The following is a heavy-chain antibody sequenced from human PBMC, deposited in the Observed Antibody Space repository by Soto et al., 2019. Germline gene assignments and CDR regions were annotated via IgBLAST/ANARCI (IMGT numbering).Heavy chain of an antibody. Sequence: PGGSLRPSCAASGFTFSSYAMSWVRQAPGKGLEWVSTISGSGGGTFYADSVKGRFTISRDKSKNTLHLQMNSLRAEDTAVYYCAKGGAQLLHYTWFDPWGQGTLVTVSS. V-gene: IGHV3-23*01. J-gene: IGHJ5*02. CDR3: AKGGAQLLHYTWFDP. CDR2: ISGSGGGT. CDR1: GFTFSSYA. D-gene: IGHD2-2*01.